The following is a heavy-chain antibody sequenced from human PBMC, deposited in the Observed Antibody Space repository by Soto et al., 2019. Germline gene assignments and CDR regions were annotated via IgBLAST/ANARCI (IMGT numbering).Heavy chain of an antibody. V-gene: IGHV4-4*02. Sequence: SETLSLTCAVSSGSISSSNWWSWVRQPPGKGLEWIGEIYHSGSTNYNPSLKSRVTISVDKSKNQFSLKLSSVTAADTAVYYCARGAQDYYYYYYMDVWGKGTTVTVSS. CDR1: SGSISSSNW. CDR2: IYHSGST. D-gene: IGHD3-16*01. J-gene: IGHJ6*03. CDR3: ARGAQDYYYYYYMDV.